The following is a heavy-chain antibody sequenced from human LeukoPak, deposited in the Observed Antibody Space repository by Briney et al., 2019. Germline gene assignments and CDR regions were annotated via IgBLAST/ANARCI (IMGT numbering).Heavy chain of an antibody. CDR2: ISYDGSNK. D-gene: IGHD3-22*01. CDR3: ARDPTYYYDSSGHNFDY. V-gene: IGHV3-30-3*01. CDR1: GFTFSSYA. J-gene: IGHJ4*02. Sequence: PGGSLRLSCAASGFTFSSYAMHWVRQAPVKGLEWVAVISYDGSNKYYADSVKGRFTISRDNSKNTLYLQMNSLRAEDTAVYYCARDPTYYYDSSGHNFDYWGQGTLVTVSS.